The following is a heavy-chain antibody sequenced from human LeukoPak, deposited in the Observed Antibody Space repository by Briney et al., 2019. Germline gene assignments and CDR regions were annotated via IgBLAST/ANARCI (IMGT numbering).Heavy chain of an antibody. CDR1: GGSISSYY. V-gene: IGHV4-4*09. J-gene: IGHJ4*02. Sequence: PLETLSLTCTVSGGSISSYYWSWIRQPPGKGLEWIGYIYTSGSTNYNPSLKSRVTISVDTSKNQFSLKLSSVTAADTAVYYCARLRGAAGLDYWGQGTLVTVSS. CDR2: IYTSGST. D-gene: IGHD1-26*01. CDR3: ARLRGAAGLDY.